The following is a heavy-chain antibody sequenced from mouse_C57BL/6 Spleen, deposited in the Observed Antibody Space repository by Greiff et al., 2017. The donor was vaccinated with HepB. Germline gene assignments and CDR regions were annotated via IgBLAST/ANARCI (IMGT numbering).Heavy chain of an antibody. CDR3: ARQGVVAPFDY. D-gene: IGHD1-1*01. J-gene: IGHJ2*01. CDR1: GFTFSDYG. V-gene: IGHV5-17*01. CDR2: ISSGSSTI. Sequence: DVKLVESGGGLVKPGGSLKLSCAASGFTFSDYGMHWVRQAPEKGLEWVAYISSGSSTIYYADTVKGRFTISRDNAKNTLFLQMTSLRSEDTAMYYCARQGVVAPFDYWGQGTTLTVSS.